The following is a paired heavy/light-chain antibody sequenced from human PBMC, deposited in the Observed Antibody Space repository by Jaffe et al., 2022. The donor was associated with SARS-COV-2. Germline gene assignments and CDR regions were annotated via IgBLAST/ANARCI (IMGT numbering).Heavy chain of an antibody. V-gene: IGHV1-2*04. CDR3: ASPVGLDGMDV. J-gene: IGHJ6*02. CDR2: INPNSGGT. D-gene: IGHD1-26*01. Sequence: QVQLVQSGAEVKKPGASVKVSCKASGYTFTGYYMHWVRQAPGQGLEWMGWINPNSGGTNYAQKFQGWVTMTRDTSISTAYMELSRLRSDDTAVYYCASPVGLDGMDVWGQGTTVTVSS. CDR1: GYTFTGYY.
Light chain of an antibody. CDR2: KDS. Sequence: SYELTQPPSVSVSPGQTARITCSADALPKQYAYWYQQKPGQAPVLVIYKDSERPSGIPERFSGSSSGTTVTLTISGVQAEDEADYYCQSADSSGTVVFGGGTKLTVL. J-gene: IGLJ2*01. V-gene: IGLV3-25*03. CDR1: ALPKQY. CDR3: QSADSSGTVV.